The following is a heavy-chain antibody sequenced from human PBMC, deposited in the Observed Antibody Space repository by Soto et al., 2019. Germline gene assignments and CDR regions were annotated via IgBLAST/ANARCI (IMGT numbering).Heavy chain of an antibody. CDR2: INHSGST. D-gene: IGHD6-13*01. V-gene: IGHV4-34*01. CDR3: ARAPRESIAAAGTVRYYGMDV. Sequence: SETLSLTCAVYGVSFSGYYWSWIRQPPGKGLEWIGEINHSGSTNYNPSLKSRVTISVDTSKNQFSLKLSSVTAADTAVYYCARAPRESIAAAGTVRYYGMDVWGQGTTVTVSS. J-gene: IGHJ6*02. CDR1: GVSFSGYY.